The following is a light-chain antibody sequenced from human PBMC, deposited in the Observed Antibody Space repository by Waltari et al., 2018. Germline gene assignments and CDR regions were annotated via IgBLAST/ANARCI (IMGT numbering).Light chain of an antibody. J-gene: IGLJ1*01. CDR3: SSYADSNICV. CDR2: EGN. CDR1: SGDIGVYTL. Sequence: QSALTQPASVSGSPGQSPPIPRTGTSGDIGVYTLVSWYQHPTGKAPKLMIYEGNKRPSGVSNRFSGSKSGNTASLTISGLQAEDEADYYCSSYADSNICVFGSGTKVTVL. V-gene: IGLV2-23*01.